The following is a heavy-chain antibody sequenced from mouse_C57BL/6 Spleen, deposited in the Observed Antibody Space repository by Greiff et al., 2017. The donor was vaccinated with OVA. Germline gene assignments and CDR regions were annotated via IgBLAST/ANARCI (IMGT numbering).Heavy chain of an antibody. CDR1: GYTFTSYW. Sequence: QVQLQQPGAELVMPGASVKLSCKASGYTFTSYWMHWVKQRPGQGLEWIGEIEPSDSYTNYNQKFKGKSTLTVDKSSSTAYMQLSSLTSEDSAVYYCAREGGTGTPYFDYWGQGTTLTVSS. CDR3: AREGGTGTPYFDY. CDR2: IEPSDSYT. J-gene: IGHJ2*01. D-gene: IGHD4-1*01. V-gene: IGHV1-69*01.